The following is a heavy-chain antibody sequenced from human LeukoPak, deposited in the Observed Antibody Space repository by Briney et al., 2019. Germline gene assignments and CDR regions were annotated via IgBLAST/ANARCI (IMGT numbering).Heavy chain of an antibody. CDR2: IYYSGST. CDR3: ARRWGDNWFDP. CDR1: GGSISSSSYY. D-gene: IGHD3-16*01. J-gene: IGHJ5*02. V-gene: IGHV4-39*06. Sequence: SETLSLTCTVSGGSISSSSYYWGWIRQPPGKGLEWIGNIYYSGSTYYNPSLKSRVTISVDTSKNQFPLKLSSVTAADTAVYYCARRWGDNWFDPWGQGTLVTVSS.